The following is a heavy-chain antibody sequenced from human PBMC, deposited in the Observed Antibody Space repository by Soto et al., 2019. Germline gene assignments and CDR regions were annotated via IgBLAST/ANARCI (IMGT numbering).Heavy chain of an antibody. CDR2: IYHSGST. Sequence: PSETLSLTCAVSGGSISSSNWWSWVRQPPGKGLEWIGEIYHSGSTNYNPSLKSRVTISVDKSKNQFSLKLSSVTAADTAVYYCAGLGSGYSYLQGDYYYYGMDVWGQGTTVTVSS. J-gene: IGHJ6*02. V-gene: IGHV4-4*02. D-gene: IGHD5-18*01. CDR3: AGLGSGYSYLQGDYYYYGMDV. CDR1: GGSISSSNW.